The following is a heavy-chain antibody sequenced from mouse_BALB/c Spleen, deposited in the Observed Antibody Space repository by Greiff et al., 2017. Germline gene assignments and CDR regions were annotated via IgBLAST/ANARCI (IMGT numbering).Heavy chain of an antibody. CDR1: GFTFSSYA. CDR2: ISSGGST. Sequence: EVNLVESGGGLVKPGGSLKLSCAASGFTFSSYAMSWVRQTPEKRLEWVASISSGGSTYYPDSVKGRFTISRDNARNILYLQMSSLRSEDTAMYYCARGQDYGRGYYAMDYWGQGTSVTVSS. D-gene: IGHD1-1*02. CDR3: ARGQDYGRGYYAMDY. J-gene: IGHJ4*01. V-gene: IGHV5-6-5*01.